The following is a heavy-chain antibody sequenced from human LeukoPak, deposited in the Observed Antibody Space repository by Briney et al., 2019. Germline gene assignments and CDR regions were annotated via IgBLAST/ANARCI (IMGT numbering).Heavy chain of an antibody. CDR1: GGAFSHYY. CDR3: ARDQSRNWNYDYFDY. D-gene: IGHD1-7*01. J-gene: IGHJ4*02. V-gene: IGHV4-34*01. Sequence: SETLSLTCAVYGGAFSHYYWTWIRQPPGMGLEWIGDVSHSGLSNYNPSLKSRVTVSIDTSKNQFSLKLNSVTAADTAVYYCARDQSRNWNYDYFDYWGPGTLVTVSS. CDR2: VSHSGLS.